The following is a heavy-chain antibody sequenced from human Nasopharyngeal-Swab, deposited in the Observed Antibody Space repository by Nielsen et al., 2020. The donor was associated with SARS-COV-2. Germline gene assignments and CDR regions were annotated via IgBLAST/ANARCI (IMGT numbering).Heavy chain of an antibody. D-gene: IGHD3-10*01. J-gene: IGHJ4*02. Sequence: SQTLSLTCAVYGGSFSGYYWSWIRPPPGKGLEWIGEINHSGSTNYNPSLKSRVTISVDTSKNQFSLKLSSVTAADTAVYYCARVVLGIWFGESLPDYWGQGTLVTVSS. CDR2: INHSGST. CDR3: ARVVLGIWFGESLPDY. V-gene: IGHV4-34*01. CDR1: GGSFSGYY.